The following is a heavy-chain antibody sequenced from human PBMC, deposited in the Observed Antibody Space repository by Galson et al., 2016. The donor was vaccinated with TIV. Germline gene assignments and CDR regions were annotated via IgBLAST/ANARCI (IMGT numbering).Heavy chain of an antibody. D-gene: IGHD2-2*01. CDR1: GFTFSNAW. Sequence: SLRLSCAASGFTFSNAWMTWVRQAPGRGLEWVGRIKSKSDGATTAYAAPVKGRFSISRDDSKDTVYLQMNNLKTEDTALYFCTTDLGYCLTTSCSLGLDS. CDR2: IKSKSDGATT. CDR3: TTDLGYCLTTSCSLGLDS. V-gene: IGHV3-15*01. J-gene: IGHJ5*01.